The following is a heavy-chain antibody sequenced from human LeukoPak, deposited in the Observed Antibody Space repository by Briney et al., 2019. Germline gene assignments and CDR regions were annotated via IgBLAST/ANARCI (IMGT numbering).Heavy chain of an antibody. CDR1: GGSISSSSYY. D-gene: IGHD6-19*01. J-gene: IGHJ6*02. CDR2: IYYSGST. CDR3: ARLPSQGLVRRGMDV. V-gene: IGHV4-39*07. Sequence: SETLSLTCTVSGGSISSSSYYWGWIRQPPGKGLEWIGSIYYSGSTYYNPSLKSRVTISVDTSKNQFSLKLSSVTAADTAVYYCARLPSQGLVRRGMDVWGQGTTVTVSS.